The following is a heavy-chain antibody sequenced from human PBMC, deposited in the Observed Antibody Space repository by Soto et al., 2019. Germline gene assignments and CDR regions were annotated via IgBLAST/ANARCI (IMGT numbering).Heavy chain of an antibody. V-gene: IGHV3-30-3*01. CDR1: GFTFSSYA. D-gene: IGHD3-10*01. CDR3: ARDRGASKGFDP. CDR2: ISYDGSNK. Sequence: GGSLRLSCAASGFTFSSYAMHWVRQAPGKGLEWVAVISYDGSNKYYADSVKGRFTISRDNSKNTLYLQMNSLRAEDTAVYYCARDRGASKGFDPWGQGTLVTVSS. J-gene: IGHJ5*02.